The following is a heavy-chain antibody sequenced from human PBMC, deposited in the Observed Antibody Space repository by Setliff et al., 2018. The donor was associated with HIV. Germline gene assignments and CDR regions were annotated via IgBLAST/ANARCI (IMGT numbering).Heavy chain of an antibody. D-gene: IGHD1-1*01. J-gene: IGHJ3*02. CDR1: GFTFSSYG. V-gene: IGHV3-33*01. CDR3: ARDTGWKIDI. Sequence: GGSLRLSCAASGFTFSSYGMHWVRQAPGKGLEWVAIIWYDGSSKYYADSVKGRFTISRDTSKDTLYLQMTSLRAEDTAVYYCARDTGWKIDIWGQGTMVTVSS. CDR2: IWYDGSSK.